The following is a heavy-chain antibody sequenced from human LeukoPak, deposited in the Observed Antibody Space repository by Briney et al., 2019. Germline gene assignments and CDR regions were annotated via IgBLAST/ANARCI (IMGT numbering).Heavy chain of an antibody. CDR1: GFTVSNYY. CDR3: ARDQAAGRVFDY. CDR2: IYSGGST. Sequence: GGSLRLSCAASGFTVSNYYMSWVRQPPGKGLEWVSVIYSGGSTYYADSVKGRFTLSRDNSKNTLYLQMNSLRAEDTAVYYCARDQAAGRVFDYWGQGTLVTVSS. V-gene: IGHV3-53*01. J-gene: IGHJ4*02. D-gene: IGHD6-25*01.